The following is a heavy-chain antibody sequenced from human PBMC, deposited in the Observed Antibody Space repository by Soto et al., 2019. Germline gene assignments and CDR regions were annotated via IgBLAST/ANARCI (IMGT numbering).Heavy chain of an antibody. CDR3: ASDLAGALIDY. J-gene: IGHJ4*02. CDR1: GYSFTSYG. CDR2: ISAYNGNT. V-gene: IGHV1-18*01. D-gene: IGHD3-10*01. Sequence: QVQLVQSGAEVKKPGASVKVSCKASGYSFTSYGISWVRQAPGQGLEWMGWISAYNGNTKYAQKLQGRVTMTTDTSTSTDYMELRSLRADDTAVYYCASDLAGALIDYWVQVTLVTVSS.